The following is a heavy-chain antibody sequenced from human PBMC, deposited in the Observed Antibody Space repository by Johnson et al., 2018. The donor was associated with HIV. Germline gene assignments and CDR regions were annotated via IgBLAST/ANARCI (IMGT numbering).Heavy chain of an antibody. CDR1: GFTFSSYW. Sequence: MLLVESGGGLVQPGGSLRLSCAASGFTFSSYWMSWVRQAPGKGLEWVANIKQDGSEKYYVDSVKGLFSISRDNAKNCLYLQMNGLNPEDTALYYCARSIITSPVGAFDIWGQGTMVTVSS. V-gene: IGHV3-7*03. J-gene: IGHJ3*02. D-gene: IGHD3-16*01. CDR2: IKQDGSEK. CDR3: ARSIITSPVGAFDI.